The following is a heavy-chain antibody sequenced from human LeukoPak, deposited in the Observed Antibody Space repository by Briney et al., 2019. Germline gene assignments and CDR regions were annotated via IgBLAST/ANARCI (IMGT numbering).Heavy chain of an antibody. CDR1: GGSISSYY. Sequence: SETLSLTCTVSGGSISSYYWNWIRQPPGKGLEWIGYIYYSGSTNYNPSLKSRVTMLVDTSKNQFSLKLSSVTAADTAVYYCARQVGGGATSWFDPWGQGTLVTVSS. CDR3: ARQVGGGATSWFDP. D-gene: IGHD3-16*01. J-gene: IGHJ5*02. CDR2: IYYSGST. V-gene: IGHV4-59*08.